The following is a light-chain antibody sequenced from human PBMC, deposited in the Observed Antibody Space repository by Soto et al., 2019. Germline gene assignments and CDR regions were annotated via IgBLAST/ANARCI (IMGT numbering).Light chain of an antibody. V-gene: IGLV1-47*01. CDR2: RNN. CDR1: SSNIGSNY. Sequence: QSVLTQPPSASGIPGQRVTISCSGSSSNIGSNYVYWYQQLPGTAPKLLIYRNNQRPSGVPDRFSGSKSGTSASLAISGLRSEDEADYYCAAWDDSLSGPVFGGGTKVTVL. J-gene: IGLJ2*01. CDR3: AAWDDSLSGPV.